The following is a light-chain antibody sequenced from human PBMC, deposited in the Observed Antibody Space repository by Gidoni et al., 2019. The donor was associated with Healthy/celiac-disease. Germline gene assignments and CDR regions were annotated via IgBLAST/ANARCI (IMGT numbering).Light chain of an antibody. CDR3: QQYNNWPRHT. V-gene: IGKV3-15*01. Sequence: EIVMTQSPATLSVSPGERATLSCRARQSVSSNLAWYQQKPGQAPRLLIYGASTRATGIPARFSGSGSGTEFTLTISSLQSEDFAVYYCQQYNNWPRHTFGGGTKVEIK. J-gene: IGKJ4*01. CDR1: QSVSSN. CDR2: GAS.